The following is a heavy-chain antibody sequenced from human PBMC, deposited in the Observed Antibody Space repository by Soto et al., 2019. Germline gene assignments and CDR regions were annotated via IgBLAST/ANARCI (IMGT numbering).Heavy chain of an antibody. Sequence: PSETLSLTCTVSGGSISSYYWGWIRQPPGKGLEWIGYIYYSGSTNYNPSLKSRVTISVDTSKNQFSLKLSSVTAADTAVYYCASTNSGYDGHYYYYYMDVWGKGTTVTVSS. V-gene: IGHV4-59*01. CDR3: ASTNSGYDGHYYYYYMDV. J-gene: IGHJ6*03. D-gene: IGHD5-12*01. CDR1: GGSISSYY. CDR2: IYYSGST.